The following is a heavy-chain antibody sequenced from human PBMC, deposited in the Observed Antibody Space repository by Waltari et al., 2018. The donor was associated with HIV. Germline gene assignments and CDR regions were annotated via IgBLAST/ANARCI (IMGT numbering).Heavy chain of an antibody. CDR3: AKDKRRYCSSTSCYYYFDY. CDR2: ISWNVGRI. D-gene: IGHD2-2*01. V-gene: IGHV3-9*01. Sequence: EVQLVESGGGLVQPGRSLRLSCAVSGFTFDDYAMPWVRQAPGKGRGWVSGISWNVGRIGYADSVKGRFTISRDNAKNSLYLQMNSLRAEDTALYYCAKDKRRYCSSTSCYYYFDYWGQGTLVTVSS. J-gene: IGHJ4*02. CDR1: GFTFDDYA.